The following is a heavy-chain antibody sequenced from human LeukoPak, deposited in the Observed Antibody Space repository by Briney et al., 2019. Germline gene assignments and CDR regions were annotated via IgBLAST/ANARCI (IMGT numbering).Heavy chain of an antibody. J-gene: IGHJ4*02. CDR2: IRYDGSNK. V-gene: IGHV3-30*02. CDR3: AKVEGAYYYEDY. Sequence: GGSLRLSCAASGFTFSSYGMHWVRQAPGKGLEWVAFIRYDGSNKYYADSVKGRFTISRDNSKNTLYLQMNSLRAEDTAVYYCAKVEGAYYYEDYWGQGTLVTVSS. D-gene: IGHD3-22*01. CDR1: GFTFSSYG.